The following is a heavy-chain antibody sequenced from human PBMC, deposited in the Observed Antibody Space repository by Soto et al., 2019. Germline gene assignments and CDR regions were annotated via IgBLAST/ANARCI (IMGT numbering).Heavy chain of an antibody. CDR1: GYSFTSYW. V-gene: IGHV5-10-1*01. CDR3: ARLGFNSAPVGP. D-gene: IGHD3-10*01. J-gene: IGHJ5*02. CDR2: IDPSDSYT. Sequence: GESLKISCKGSGYSFTSYWITWVRQMPGKGLEWMGRIDPSDSYTNYRPSFQGHVTISADKSISTAYLQWSSLKASDTAMYYCARLGFNSAPVGPWGQGTPVTVYS.